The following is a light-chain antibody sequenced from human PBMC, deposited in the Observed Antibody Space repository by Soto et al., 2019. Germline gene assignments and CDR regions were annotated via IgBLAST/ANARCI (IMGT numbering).Light chain of an antibody. J-gene: IGLJ3*02. CDR1: SSDVGGYNY. Sequence: QSALTQPASVSGSPGQSITISCTGTSSDVGGYNYVSWYQQHPGKAPKLMIYDVSNRPSGVSNRFSGSKSGNTASLTISGLQAEDEADYDCSSYTSSSTPWVFGGWTKLTVL. CDR3: SSYTSSSTPWV. V-gene: IGLV2-14*01. CDR2: DVS.